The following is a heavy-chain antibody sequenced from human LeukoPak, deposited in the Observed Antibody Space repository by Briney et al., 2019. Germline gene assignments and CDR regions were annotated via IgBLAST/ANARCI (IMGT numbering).Heavy chain of an antibody. D-gene: IGHD3-9*01. CDR2: IYHSGST. V-gene: IGHV4-4*02. CDR3: ARLVILTGYHY. Sequence: SGTLSLTCAVSGGSISSSNWWSWVRQPPGKGLEWIGEIYHSGSTNYNPSLKSRVTISVDTSKNQFSLKLSSVTAADTAVYYCARLVILTGYHYWGQGTLVTVSS. CDR1: GGSISSSNW. J-gene: IGHJ4*02.